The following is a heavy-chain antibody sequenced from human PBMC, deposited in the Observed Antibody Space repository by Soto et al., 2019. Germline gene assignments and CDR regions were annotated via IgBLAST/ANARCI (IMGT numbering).Heavy chain of an antibody. CDR1: GYTFTSYY. CDR3: ASSTTVTTLFDY. Sequence: ASVKVSCKASGYTFTSYYMHWVRQAPGQGLEWMGIINPSGGSTSYAQKFQGRVTMTSDTSTSTVYMELSSLRSEDTAVYYCASSTTVTTLFDYWGQGTLVTVSS. J-gene: IGHJ4*02. V-gene: IGHV1-46*03. D-gene: IGHD4-17*01. CDR2: INPSGGST.